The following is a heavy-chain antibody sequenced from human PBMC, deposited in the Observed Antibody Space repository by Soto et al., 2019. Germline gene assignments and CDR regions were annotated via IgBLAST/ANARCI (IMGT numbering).Heavy chain of an antibody. Sequence: QVQLVQSGAEVKKPGASVKVSCKASGYTFTSYDINWVRQATGQGLEWMGWMNPNSGNTGYAEKFQGRVTMTRTTPISTAYMERSSLGSEDPAVYYCARGYVVDIPVFGYWGQGTLVTVSS. V-gene: IGHV1-8*01. D-gene: IGHD2-15*01. J-gene: IGHJ4*02. CDR2: MNPNSGNT. CDR1: GYTFTSYD. CDR3: ARGYVVDIPVFGY.